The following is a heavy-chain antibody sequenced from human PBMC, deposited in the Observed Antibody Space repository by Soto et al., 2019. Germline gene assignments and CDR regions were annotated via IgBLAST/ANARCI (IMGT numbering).Heavy chain of an antibody. V-gene: IGHV1-18*04. CDR2: IIPYNDNT. D-gene: IGHD2-21*01. CDR1: GYTFSGYY. Sequence: ASVKVSCKPSGYTFSGYYIHWVRLAPGQGLEWMGWIIPYNDNTKYAENFQGRVTLTTDTSTNTVYMELRSLTPDDTGVYFCARKPYSHYYGMDVWGQGTSVTSP. J-gene: IGHJ6*02. CDR3: ARKPYSHYYGMDV.